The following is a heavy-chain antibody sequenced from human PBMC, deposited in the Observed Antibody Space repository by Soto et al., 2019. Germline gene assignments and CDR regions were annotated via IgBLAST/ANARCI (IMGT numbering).Heavy chain of an antibody. CDR2: IRGTAT. V-gene: IGHV3-23*01. J-gene: IGHJ5*02. D-gene: IGHD2-21*01. CDR3: AKCALLMPTSGGWCNWVEP. CDR1: GLSFSSFA. Sequence: EVQLLESGGTLVQPGESLRLSCEVSGLSFSSFAMNWVRQAPGEVLEWVSSIRGTATSDADSVQGRFTISRDNSKNTVYLQMNTLRGEDTAVYYCAKCALLMPTSGGWCNWVEPWGQGTLVIVSS.